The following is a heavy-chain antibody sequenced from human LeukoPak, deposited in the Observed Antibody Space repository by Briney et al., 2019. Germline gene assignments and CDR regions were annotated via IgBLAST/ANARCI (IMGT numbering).Heavy chain of an antibody. V-gene: IGHV3-30*03. J-gene: IGHJ4*02. CDR2: ISFDGSGR. CDR1: GFTFTAYG. CDR3: ARDLNLGTTDSY. Sequence: PGGSLRLSCAASGFTFTAYGMHWVRQAPGKGLEWLAVISFDGSGRYYADSVKGRFTISRDDSKNMLYLQMNSLRVEDTAVYYCARDLNLGTTDSYWGQGTLVTISS. D-gene: IGHD1-14*01.